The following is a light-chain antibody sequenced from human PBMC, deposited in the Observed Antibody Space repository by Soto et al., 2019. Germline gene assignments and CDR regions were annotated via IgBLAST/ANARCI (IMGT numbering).Light chain of an antibody. CDR2: AVS. CDR3: NSYAASSTVV. Sequence: QSALTQPASVSGSPGQSITISCTGTSSDVGGYNYVSWYQQHPGKAPKLMIYAVSNRPSGVSNRFSGSKSGNTASLTISGLQAEDGADYYCNSYAASSTVVFGGGTKLTVL. CDR1: SSDVGGYNY. J-gene: IGLJ2*01. V-gene: IGLV2-14*01.